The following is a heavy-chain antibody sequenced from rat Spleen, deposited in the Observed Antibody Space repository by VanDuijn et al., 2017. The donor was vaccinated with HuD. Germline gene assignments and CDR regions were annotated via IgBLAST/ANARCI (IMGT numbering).Heavy chain of an antibody. J-gene: IGHJ2*01. Sequence: EVQVVESGGGIVQPGRSMKLSCAASGFTFSNYDMVWVRQAPTKGLKWVASISYDGSTPYYRDSVKGRFTISRDNAKSTLYLQMDSLRSEDTATYYCTRDPLLGWGQGVMVTVSS. V-gene: IGHV5-7*01. CDR1: GFTFSNYD. CDR2: ISYDGSTP. D-gene: IGHD1-1*01. CDR3: TRDPLLG.